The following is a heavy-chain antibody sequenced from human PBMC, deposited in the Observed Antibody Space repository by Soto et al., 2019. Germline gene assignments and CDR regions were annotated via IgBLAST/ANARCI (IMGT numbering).Heavy chain of an antibody. V-gene: IGHV3-23*01. J-gene: IGHJ4*02. CDR1: GFTFSAYA. D-gene: IGHD1-26*01. CDR2: ISDSGGIT. Sequence: EVQLLESGGDLVQPGGSLRLSCAASGFTFSAYAMSWVRQAPGKGLEWVSSISDSGGITYYADSVKGRFTISRDNSKKTLYLQMTSLRADDTAVYYCANPNQYIGTYRQAYYFDYWGQGTLVTVSS. CDR3: ANPNQYIGTYRQAYYFDY.